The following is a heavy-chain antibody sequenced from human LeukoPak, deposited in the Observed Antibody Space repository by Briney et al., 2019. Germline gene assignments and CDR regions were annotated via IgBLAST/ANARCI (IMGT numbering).Heavy chain of an antibody. D-gene: IGHD3-22*01. CDR3: ARGYYDSTDYEYFQH. CDR2: INPNSGGT. V-gene: IGHV1-2*02. Sequence: ASVKVSCKASGYTFTGYYLHWVRQAPGQGLEWMGWINPNSGGTNSAQKFQGRVTMTRDTSIITAYMELSRLRSDDTAVYFCARGYYDSTDYEYFQHWGQGTLVTVSS. J-gene: IGHJ1*01. CDR1: GYTFTGYY.